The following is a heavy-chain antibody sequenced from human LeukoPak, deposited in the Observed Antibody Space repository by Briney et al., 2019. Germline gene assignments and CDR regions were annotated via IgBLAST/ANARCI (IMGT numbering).Heavy chain of an antibody. D-gene: IGHD5-18*01. Sequence: SETLSLTCTVSGGSLSSYYWSWIRQPAGKGLEFIGRIYVTGITNYNPSLQSRVTMSVDTSNNQFSLKLNSVTAADTAVYYCASLRERSYYTRGFDYWGQGSLVTVSS. V-gene: IGHV4-4*07. CDR3: ASLRERSYYTRGFDY. CDR2: IYVTGIT. CDR1: GGSLSSYY. J-gene: IGHJ4*02.